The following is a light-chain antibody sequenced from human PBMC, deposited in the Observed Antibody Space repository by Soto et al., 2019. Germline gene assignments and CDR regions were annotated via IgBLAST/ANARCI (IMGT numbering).Light chain of an antibody. CDR1: SSNIGAGYD. CDR3: QSYDSSLSGSNWV. V-gene: IGLV1-40*01. Sequence: QSVLTQPPSVSGAPGQRVTISCTGSSSNIGAGYDVHWYQQLPGTAPKLLIYGNSNRPSGVPDRFSGSKSATSASLAITGLQAEDEADYYCQSYDSSLSGSNWVFGGGTKLTVL. J-gene: IGLJ3*02. CDR2: GNS.